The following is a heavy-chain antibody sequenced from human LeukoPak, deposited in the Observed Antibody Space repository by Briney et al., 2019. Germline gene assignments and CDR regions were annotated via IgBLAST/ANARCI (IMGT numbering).Heavy chain of an antibody. V-gene: IGHV3-23*01. CDR3: ARVWQDYSGVDY. J-gene: IGHJ4*02. Sequence: PGGSLRLSCAASGFTFRNYAMTWVRQAPGKGLEWVSALTGSGDNTYYADSVKGRFTISRDNAKSSLYLQMNSLRDEDTAVYYCARVWQDYSGVDYWGQGTLVTVSS. CDR2: LTGSGDNT. CDR1: GFTFRNYA. D-gene: IGHD2-21*01.